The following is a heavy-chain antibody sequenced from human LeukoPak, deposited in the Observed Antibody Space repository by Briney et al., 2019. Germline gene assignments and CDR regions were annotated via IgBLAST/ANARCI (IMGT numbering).Heavy chain of an antibody. CDR3: ARGHSRYSSGWYRGGPYYYYMDV. CDR1: GGSISSYY. D-gene: IGHD6-19*01. V-gene: IGHV4-59*01. CDR2: IYYSGST. J-gene: IGHJ6*03. Sequence: SETLSLTCTVSGGSISSYYWSWIRQPPGKGLEWIGYIYYSGSTNYNPSLKSRVTISVDTSKNQFSLKLSSVTAADTAVYYCARGHSRYSSGWYRGGPYYYYMDVWGKGTTVTVSS.